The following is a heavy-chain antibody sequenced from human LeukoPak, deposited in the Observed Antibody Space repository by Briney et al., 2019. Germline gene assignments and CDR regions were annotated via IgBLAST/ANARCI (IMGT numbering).Heavy chain of an antibody. D-gene: IGHD3-22*01. CDR2: INHSGST. V-gene: IGHV4-34*01. J-gene: IGHJ5*02. CDR3: ARECPTYYYDSSGLNWFDP. Sequence: SETLSLTCAVYGGSFSGYYWSWIRQPPGKGLEWIGEINHSGSTNYNPSLKSRVTISVDTSKNQFSLKLSSVTAADTAVYYCARECPTYYYDSSGLNWFDPWGQGTLVTVSS. CDR1: GGSFSGYY.